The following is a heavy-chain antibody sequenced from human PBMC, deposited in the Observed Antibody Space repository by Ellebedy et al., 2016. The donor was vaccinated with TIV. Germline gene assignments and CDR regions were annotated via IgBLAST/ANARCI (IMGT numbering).Heavy chain of an antibody. V-gene: IGHV6-1*01. CDR2: TYYRYKPYC. D-gene: IGHD3-3*01. Sequence: SQTLSLTCAISGDSVSHNSAAWNWLRQSPSRGLEWLGRTYYRYKPYCDYAISVKSRITINLDTSKNQFSLQLNSVTPEDTAVYYCARDIQIFGMLTGGWFDPWGQGTLVTVSS. CDR1: GDSVSHNSAA. CDR3: ARDIQIFGMLTGGWFDP. J-gene: IGHJ5*02.